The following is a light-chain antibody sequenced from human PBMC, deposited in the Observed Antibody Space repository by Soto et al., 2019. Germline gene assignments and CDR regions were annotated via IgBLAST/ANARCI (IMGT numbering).Light chain of an antibody. CDR3: QQYGSSPPII. J-gene: IGKJ5*01. Sequence: EIVLTQSPATLSLSPGERATLSCGASQSVSSRYLAWYQQKPGLAPRLLIYDASTRATGIPDRFSGSGSGTDFTLTISRLEPQDFAVYYYQQYGSSPPIIFGQGTRLEIK. CDR2: DAS. CDR1: QSVSSRY. V-gene: IGKV3D-20*01.